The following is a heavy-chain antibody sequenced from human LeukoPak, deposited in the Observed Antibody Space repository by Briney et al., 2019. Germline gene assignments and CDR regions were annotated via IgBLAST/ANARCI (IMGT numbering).Heavy chain of an antibody. CDR2: FDPEDGET. Sequence: ASVTVSCKASGYTFTSYAMNWVRQPPGQGLERMGGFDPEDGETIYAQKFQGRVTMTEDTSIDTAYMELSSLRSEDTAVYYCATERLYYYDSSGPPFGYWGQGTLVTVTS. D-gene: IGHD3-22*01. CDR3: ATERLYYYDSSGPPFGY. J-gene: IGHJ4*02. V-gene: IGHV1-24*01. CDR1: GYTFTSYA.